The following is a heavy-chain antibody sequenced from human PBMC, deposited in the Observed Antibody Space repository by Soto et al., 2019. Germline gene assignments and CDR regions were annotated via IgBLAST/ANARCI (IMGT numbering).Heavy chain of an antibody. Sequence: QVQLVQSGAEVKKPGSSVKFSCKASGGTFSSYAISWVRQAPGQGLEWMGGIIPISETTNYAQKFHGRVTITADESKSTAYMELSSLRSEDTAVYYCARSQGSSTSLEIYYYYYYGMDVWGQGTTVTVSS. V-gene: IGHV1-69*01. J-gene: IGHJ6*02. D-gene: IGHD2-2*01. CDR3: ARSQGSSTSLEIYYYYYYGMDV. CDR2: IIPISETT. CDR1: GGTFSSYA.